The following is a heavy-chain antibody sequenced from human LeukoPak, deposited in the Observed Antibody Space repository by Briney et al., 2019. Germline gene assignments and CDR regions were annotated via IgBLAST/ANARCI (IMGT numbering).Heavy chain of an antibody. CDR1: GYTFTGYY. D-gene: IGHD3-10*01. J-gene: IGHJ5*02. CDR3: ARGGDLWFGELSYFDP. CDR2: INPSGGST. Sequence: GASVKVSCKASGYTFTGYYMHWVRQAPGQGLEWMGMINPSGGSTSYAQKFQGRVTMTRDTSTSTVYMELSSLRSEDTAVYYCARGGDLWFGELSYFDPWGQGTLVTVSS. V-gene: IGHV1-46*01.